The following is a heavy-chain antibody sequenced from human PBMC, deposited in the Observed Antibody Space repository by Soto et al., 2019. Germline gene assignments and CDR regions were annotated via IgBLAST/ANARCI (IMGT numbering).Heavy chain of an antibody. CDR3: AKDVRDYGDYYGMDV. J-gene: IGHJ6*02. D-gene: IGHD4-17*01. CDR1: GFTFNSYG. CDR2: ISYDGNNK. Sequence: QVQLVESGGGVVQPGGSLRLSCAASGFTFNSYGIHWVRQAPGKGLEWVTVISYDGNNKYYADSVKGRFTISRDNSKNTLYLQMNSLRAEDTAVYYCAKDVRDYGDYYGMDVWGQGTTVTVSS. V-gene: IGHV3-30*18.